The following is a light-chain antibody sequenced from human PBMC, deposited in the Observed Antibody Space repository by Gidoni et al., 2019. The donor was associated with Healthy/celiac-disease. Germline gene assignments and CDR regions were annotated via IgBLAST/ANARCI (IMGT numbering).Light chain of an antibody. CDR1: SSNIGNNY. J-gene: IGLJ1*01. Sequence: QSVLTQPPSVSAAPGPKVTIPCSGSSSNIGNNYVPWYQQLPGTAPKLLIYDNNKRPSGIPDRFSGSKSGTSATLGITGLQTGDEADYYCGTWDSSLSAYVFGTGTKVTVL. V-gene: IGLV1-51*01. CDR2: DNN. CDR3: GTWDSSLSAYV.